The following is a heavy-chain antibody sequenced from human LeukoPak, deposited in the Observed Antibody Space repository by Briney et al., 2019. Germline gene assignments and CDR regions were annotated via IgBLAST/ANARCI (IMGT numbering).Heavy chain of an antibody. J-gene: IGHJ4*02. D-gene: IGHD2-15*01. Sequence: SETLSLTCTVSGGSISSSSYYWGWIRQPPGKGLEWIGSIYYSGSTNYNPSLRSRVTMSVDTSKNQVSLKLTSVTAADTAVYYCARFCSGGSCPDYWGQGTLVTVSS. CDR3: ARFCSGGSCPDY. V-gene: IGHV4-39*07. CDR2: IYYSGST. CDR1: GGSISSSSYY.